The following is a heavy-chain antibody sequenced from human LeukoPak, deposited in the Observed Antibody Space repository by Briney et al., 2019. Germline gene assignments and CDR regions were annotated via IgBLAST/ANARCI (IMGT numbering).Heavy chain of an antibody. J-gene: IGHJ4*02. CDR2: TYYRSNWYD. V-gene: IGHV6-1*01. CDR3: ARGHGGYIDS. D-gene: IGHD5-12*01. Sequence: SQTLSLTCAISGDSVSSNSAAWNWIRQSPSRGLEWLGRTYYRSNWYDAYAESVKGRITIKPDTSRNQFSLQLDSVTPEDTAVYYCARGHGGYIDSWGQGTLVTVSS. CDR1: GDSVSSNSAA.